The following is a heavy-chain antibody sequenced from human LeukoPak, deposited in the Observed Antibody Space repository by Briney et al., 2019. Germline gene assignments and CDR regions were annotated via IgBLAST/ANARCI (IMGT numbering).Heavy chain of an antibody. CDR2: ISGSGGST. J-gene: IGHJ4*02. CDR1: GFTFSSYA. D-gene: IGHD1-26*01. Sequence: PGGSLRLSCAASGFTFSSYAMSWVRQAPGKGLEWVSAISGSGGSTYYADSVKGRFPISRDNSKNTLYLQMNSLRAEDTAVYYCAKLSGSYYSGPFDYWGQGTLVTVSS. V-gene: IGHV3-23*01. CDR3: AKLSGSYYSGPFDY.